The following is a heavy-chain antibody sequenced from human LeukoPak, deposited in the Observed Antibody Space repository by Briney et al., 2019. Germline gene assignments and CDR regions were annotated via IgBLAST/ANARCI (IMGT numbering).Heavy chain of an antibody. V-gene: IGHV3-15*01. Sequence: TGGSLRLSCAASGFTFSNAWMSWVRQAPGKGLEWVGRIKSKTDGATIEYAAPVKGRFTISRDDSKNMVYLQMNSLKTEDTAVYYCATDGPSRWGLRYFDFWGQGTLVTVSS. CDR2: IKSKTDGATI. D-gene: IGHD4-23*01. CDR1: GFTFSNAW. J-gene: IGHJ4*02. CDR3: ATDGPSRWGLRYFDF.